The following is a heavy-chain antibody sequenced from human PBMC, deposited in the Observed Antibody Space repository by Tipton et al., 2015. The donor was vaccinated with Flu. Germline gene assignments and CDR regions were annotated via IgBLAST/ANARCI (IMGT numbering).Heavy chain of an antibody. CDR3: ARRDYSNYVSDPKSWFDP. CDR2: IYQTGT. J-gene: IGHJ5*02. V-gene: IGHV4-38-2*01. Sequence: PGLVKPSETLSLTCSVSGDSIGSGYYWGWIRQPPGKGLEWIGNIYQTGTYYNASLRSRVTISVDSSKNQFSLRLSPVTAADTAVYFCARRDYSNYVSDPKSWFDPWGRGTLVTVSS. D-gene: IGHD4-11*01. CDR1: GDSIGSGYY.